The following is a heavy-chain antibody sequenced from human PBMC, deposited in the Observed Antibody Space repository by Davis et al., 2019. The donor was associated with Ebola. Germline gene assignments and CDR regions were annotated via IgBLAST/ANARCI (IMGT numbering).Heavy chain of an antibody. CDR2: ISGSGGRT. J-gene: IGHJ4*02. Sequence: GESLKISCAASGFTFSSYGMSWVRQAPGKGLEWVSGISGSGGRTYYADSVKGRFTISRGNSKNTLYLQMDSLRAEDTAVYYCATLRYFDWLFPNGPDYWGQGTLVTVSS. CDR3: ATLRYFDWLFPNGPDY. D-gene: IGHD3-9*01. CDR1: GFTFSSYG. V-gene: IGHV3-23*01.